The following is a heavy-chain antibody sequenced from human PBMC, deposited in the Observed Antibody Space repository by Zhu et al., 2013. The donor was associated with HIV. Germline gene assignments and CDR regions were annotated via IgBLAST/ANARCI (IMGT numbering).Heavy chain of an antibody. CDR3: TSVDDYGKTFDY. D-gene: IGHD4-17*01. V-gene: IGHV4-38-2*02. CDR1: GDSISSGYY. Sequence: VQLQESGPGLVKPSETLSLSCTVSGDSISSGYYWGWIRQPPGKGLEWIGSIYHSGSTNYNPSLKSRVTISVDTSKNQFSLKLSSVTAADTAVYYCTSVDDYGKTFDYWGQGTLVTVSS. J-gene: IGHJ4*02. CDR2: IYHSGST.